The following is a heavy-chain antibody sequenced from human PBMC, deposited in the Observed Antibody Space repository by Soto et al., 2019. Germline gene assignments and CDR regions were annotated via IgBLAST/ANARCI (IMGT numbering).Heavy chain of an antibody. CDR3: ARWTCGCDCYSGAFDI. CDR2: IIPIFGTA. J-gene: IGHJ3*02. CDR1: GGTFSSYA. D-gene: IGHD2-21*02. V-gene: IGHV1-69*12. Sequence: QVQLVQSGAEVKKPGSSVKVSCKASGGTFSSYAISWVRQAPGQGLEWMGGIIPIFGTANYAQKFQGRVTITADESTSTDYMELGSLRSEVTAVYYCARWTCGCDCYSGAFDIWGQGTMVNVSS.